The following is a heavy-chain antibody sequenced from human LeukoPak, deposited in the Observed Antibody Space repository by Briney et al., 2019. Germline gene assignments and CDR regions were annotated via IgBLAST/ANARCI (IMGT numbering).Heavy chain of an antibody. CDR3: ARSVAGGRRGFDY. CDR2: IKQDGSEK. Sequence: PGGSLRLSCAASAFTFSSYWMTWVRQAPGKGLEWVANIKQDGSEKYYVDSVKGRFTISRDNARNSLYLQMNSLRAEDTAVYYCARSVAGGRRGFDYWGQGTLVTVSS. D-gene: IGHD6-19*01. V-gene: IGHV3-7*01. CDR1: AFTFSSYW. J-gene: IGHJ4*02.